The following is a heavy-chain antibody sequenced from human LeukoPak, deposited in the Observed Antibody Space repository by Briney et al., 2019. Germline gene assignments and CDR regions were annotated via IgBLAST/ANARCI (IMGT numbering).Heavy chain of an antibody. V-gene: IGHV3-21*01. J-gene: IGHJ4*02. D-gene: IGHD6-19*01. CDR3: ARGKYSSGWFDY. Sequence: GGSLRLSCAASGFTFSSYSMSWVRQAPGKGLEWVSSITTSSTYISYADSVKGRFTISRGNAKNSLYLQMNSLRAEDTAVYYCARGKYSSGWFDYWGQGTLVTVSS. CDR2: ITTSSTYI. CDR1: GFTFSSYS.